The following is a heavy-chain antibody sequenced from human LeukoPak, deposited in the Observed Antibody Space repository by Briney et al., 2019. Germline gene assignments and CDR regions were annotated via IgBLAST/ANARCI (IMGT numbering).Heavy chain of an antibody. V-gene: IGHV4-59*01. J-gene: IGHJ4*02. Sequence: SETLSLTCTVSGGSISNYYWSWIRQPPGRGLEWIGYVYSSGSTNYNPSLKSRVTISVDTSKYQLSLKLSSVTAADTAVYYCARGPTRYYFDYWGQGTLVTVSS. CDR1: GGSISNYY. CDR3: ARGPTRYYFDY. CDR2: VYSSGST.